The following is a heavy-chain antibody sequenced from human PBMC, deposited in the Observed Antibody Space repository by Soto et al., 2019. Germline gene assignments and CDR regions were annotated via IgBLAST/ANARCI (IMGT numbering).Heavy chain of an antibody. CDR2: ISPYNGKT. CDR3: ARDFGSDLSAPVAVFAY. CDR1: GYFFTSYG. V-gene: IGHV1-18*04. Sequence: ASVKVSCKASGYFFTSYGISWVRQAPLQGLEWMVCISPYNGKTKYAQNFQGRVTMTTDTSTYTAYMEVRSLRSDDPAVYYCARDFGSDLSAPVAVFAYWGQGTMVTFSS. J-gene: IGHJ4*02. D-gene: IGHD3-3*01.